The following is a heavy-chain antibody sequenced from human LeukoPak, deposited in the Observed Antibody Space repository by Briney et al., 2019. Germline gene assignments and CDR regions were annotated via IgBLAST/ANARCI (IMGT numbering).Heavy chain of an antibody. CDR1: GSTFSDHY. CDR3: ARGGTGTTGFDY. V-gene: IGHV3-72*01. Sequence: AGGSLRLSCAASGSTFSDHYMDWVRQAPGKGLKWIGRTRNKVNSHSTEYAASVKGRFTISRDDSKNSLYLQMNSLETEDTAVYYCARGGTGTTGFDYWGQGTLVTVSS. D-gene: IGHD1-1*01. J-gene: IGHJ4*02. CDR2: TRNKVNSHST.